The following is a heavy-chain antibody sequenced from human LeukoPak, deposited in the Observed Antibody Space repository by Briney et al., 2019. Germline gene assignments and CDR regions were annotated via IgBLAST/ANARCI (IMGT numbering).Heavy chain of an antibody. CDR3: AKFPVSGLDY. CDR2: IKSKTDGGTT. D-gene: IGHD3-10*01. CDR1: GFTFSNAW. V-gene: IGHV3-15*01. Sequence: PGGSLRLSCAASGFTFSNAWMSWVRQAPGKGLEWVGRIKSKTDGGTTDYAAPVKGRFTISRDDSKNTLYLQMNSLRAEDTAVYYCAKFPVSGLDYCGQGTLVTVSS. J-gene: IGHJ4*02.